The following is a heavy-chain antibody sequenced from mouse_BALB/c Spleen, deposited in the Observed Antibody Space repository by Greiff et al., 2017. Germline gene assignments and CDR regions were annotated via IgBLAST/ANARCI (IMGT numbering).Heavy chain of an antibody. CDR1: GFNIKDYY. V-gene: IGHV14-4*02. J-gene: IGHJ2*01. Sequence: EVKLVESGAELVRSGASDKLSCTASGFNIKDYYMHWVKQRPEQGLEWIGWIDPENGDTEYAPKFQDKATMTADTSSNTAYLQLSSLTSEDTAVYYCNGGNPFDYWGQGTTLTVSS. CDR3: NGGNPFDY. D-gene: IGHD2-1*01. CDR2: IDPENGDT.